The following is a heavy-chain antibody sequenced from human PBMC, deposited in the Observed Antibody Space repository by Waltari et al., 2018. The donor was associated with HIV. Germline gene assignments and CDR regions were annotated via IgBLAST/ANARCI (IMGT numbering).Heavy chain of an antibody. J-gene: IGHJ5*02. V-gene: IGHV3-21*02. CDR2: ISSSGNFK. CDR3: ARDSRGSTWSLNWFDP. D-gene: IGHD6-6*01. Sequence: EVKLVESGGGPVRPGGDFELSCVQSGSSFKTYSSKRVRQAPGKGPEWVSSISSSGNFKHYADSVKGRFTISRDNAENSLYLQMNGLRAEDTAIYYCARDSRGSTWSLNWFDPWGQGTLVTVSS. CDR1: GSSFKTYS.